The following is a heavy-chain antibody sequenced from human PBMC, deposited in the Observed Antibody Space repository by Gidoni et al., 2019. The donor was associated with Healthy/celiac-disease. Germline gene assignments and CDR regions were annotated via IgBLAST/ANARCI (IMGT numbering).Heavy chain of an antibody. CDR3: AREFPRGEFYFDY. J-gene: IGHJ4*02. V-gene: IGHV1-69*01. CDR2: IIPIFGTA. CDR1: VGTFSSYA. Sequence: QVQLVQSGAEVKKPGSSVKLSCKASVGTFSSYAISWVRQAPGQGLEWMGGIIPIFGTANYAQKFQGRVTITADESTSTAYMELSSLRSEDTAVYYCAREFPRGEFYFDYWGQGTLVTVSS. D-gene: IGHD3-10*01.